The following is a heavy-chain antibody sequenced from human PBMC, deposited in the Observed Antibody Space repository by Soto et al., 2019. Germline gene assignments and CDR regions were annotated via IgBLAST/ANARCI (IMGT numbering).Heavy chain of an antibody. V-gene: IGHV1-18*01. CDR3: AKVGQGSSWYPAYNWFDP. Sequence: ASVKVSCKTSGYTFSTFGISWVRQAPGQGLEWMGWISAYTGNTNYAQKLQGRVTMTTDTATNTAYMELRSLRSDDTAVYYCAKVGQGSSWYPAYNWFDPWGQGTLVTVSS. CDR1: GYTFSTFG. D-gene: IGHD6-13*01. J-gene: IGHJ5*02. CDR2: ISAYTGNT.